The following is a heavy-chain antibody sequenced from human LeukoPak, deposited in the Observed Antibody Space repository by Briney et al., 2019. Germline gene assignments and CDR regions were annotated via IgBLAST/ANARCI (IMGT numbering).Heavy chain of an antibody. Sequence: PGASLRLSGAASGFTFSSYAMSWVRQAPGKGLEWVSAISGSGGSTYYADSVKGRFTISRDNSKNTLYLQMNSLRAEDTAVYYCAKGEHIVVVTATFDYWGQGTLVTVSS. J-gene: IGHJ4*02. CDR2: ISGSGGST. CDR1: GFTFSSYA. CDR3: AKGEHIVVVTATFDY. V-gene: IGHV3-23*01. D-gene: IGHD2-21*02.